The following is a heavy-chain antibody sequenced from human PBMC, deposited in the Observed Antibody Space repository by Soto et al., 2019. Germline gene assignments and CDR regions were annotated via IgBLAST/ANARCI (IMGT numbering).Heavy chain of an antibody. CDR2: IYSTGSS. CDR1: GDSLSLYY. V-gene: IGHV4-59*01. J-gene: IGHJ5*02. Sequence: SETLSITCTVSGDSLSLYYWSWIRLSPGKGLEWIGYIYSTGSSNQNPSLRDRVAVSADASKNQFYLTLTSMTAADTAVYYCARGERKVNWRPYFDTWGQGIQVTVS. D-gene: IGHD1-26*01. CDR3: ARGERKVNWRPYFDT.